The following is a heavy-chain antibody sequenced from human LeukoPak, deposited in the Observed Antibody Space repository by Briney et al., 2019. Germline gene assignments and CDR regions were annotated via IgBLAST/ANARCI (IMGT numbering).Heavy chain of an antibody. CDR1: GRSISSYY. V-gene: IGHV4-59*01. CDR3: ARDNIAVALDY. J-gene: IGHJ4*02. D-gene: IGHD6-19*01. Sequence: SEPLSLTCPISGRSISSYYWSWIGQPPGKGLEWIGYTYYSGSTNYNPSLKSRVTISVDTSKNQFSLKLSSVTAADTAVYYCARDNIAVALDYWGQGTLVTVSS. CDR2: TYYSGST.